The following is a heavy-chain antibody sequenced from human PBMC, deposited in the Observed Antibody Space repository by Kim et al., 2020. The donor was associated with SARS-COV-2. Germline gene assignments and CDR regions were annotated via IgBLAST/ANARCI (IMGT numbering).Heavy chain of an antibody. J-gene: IGHJ6*02. CDR3: ARDLDYYGMDV. CDR2: IYSGGST. Sequence: GGSLRLSCAASGVTVSSNYMSWVRQAPGKGLEWVSVIYSGGSTYYADSVKGRFTISRDNSKKTLYLQMNSLRAEDTAVYYWARDLDYYGMDVWGQGTTVTVSS. V-gene: IGHV3-53*01. CDR1: GVTVSSNY.